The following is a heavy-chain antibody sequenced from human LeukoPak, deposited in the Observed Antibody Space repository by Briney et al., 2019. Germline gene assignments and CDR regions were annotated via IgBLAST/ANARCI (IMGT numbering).Heavy chain of an antibody. CDR3: IRLRYPYYYYMDV. V-gene: IGHV3-49*04. CDR1: GFTFGDYA. CDR2: IRSKAYGGTT. J-gene: IGHJ6*03. Sequence: GGSLRLSCTASGFTFGDYAMSWVRQAPGKGLEWVGFIRSKAYGGTTEYAASVKGRFTISRDDSKSIAYLQMNSLKTEDTAVYYCIRLRYPYYYYMDVWGKGTTVTISS. D-gene: IGHD3-9*01.